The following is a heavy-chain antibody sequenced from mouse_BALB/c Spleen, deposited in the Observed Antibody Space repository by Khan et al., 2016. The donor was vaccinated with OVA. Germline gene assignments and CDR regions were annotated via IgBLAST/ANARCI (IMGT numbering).Heavy chain of an antibody. V-gene: IGHV5-6*01. J-gene: IGHJ3*01. CDR1: GFTFSTYG. D-gene: IGHD1-1*01. CDR2: VSTGGSYT. CDR3: TRLAYYYDSEGFAY. Sequence: EVELVESGGDLVKPGGSLKLSCAASGFTFSTYGMSWVRQAPDKRLEWVATVSTGGSYTYYPDSVKGRFTISRDNAKTTLYLQMSGRRSEDTAMFYWTRLAYYYDSEGFAYWGQGTLVTVSA.